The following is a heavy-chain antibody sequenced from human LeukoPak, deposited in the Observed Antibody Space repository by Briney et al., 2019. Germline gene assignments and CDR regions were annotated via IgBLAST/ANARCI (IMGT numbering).Heavy chain of an antibody. CDR2: VTASARRT. Sequence: GGSLRLSCEASGFTFSNYAMSWVRQAPGKGLEWVSTVTASARRTYYADSVQGRFTISRDDSNNTLFLQVNSLRADDTAVYHCAKWGFSDRSGANFHSWGQGTLVTVSS. CDR1: GFTFSNYA. J-gene: IGHJ4*02. V-gene: IGHV3-23*01. D-gene: IGHD3-22*01. CDR3: AKWGFSDRSGANFHS.